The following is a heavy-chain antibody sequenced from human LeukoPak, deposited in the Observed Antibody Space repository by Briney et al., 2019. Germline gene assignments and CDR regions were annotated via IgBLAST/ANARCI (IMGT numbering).Heavy chain of an antibody. CDR1: GGSISSGDYY. CDR2: INHGGST. CDR3: ARLRCIAAAGNTYYHGVDV. D-gene: IGHD6-13*01. V-gene: IGHV4-31*03. J-gene: IGHJ6*02. Sequence: SETLSLTCTVSGGSISSGDYYWSWIRQHPGKGLEWIGEINHGGSTNYNPSLKSRVTISVDTSKNQFSLKLRSVTAADTAVYYCARLRCIAAAGNTYYHGVDVWGQGTTVAVSS.